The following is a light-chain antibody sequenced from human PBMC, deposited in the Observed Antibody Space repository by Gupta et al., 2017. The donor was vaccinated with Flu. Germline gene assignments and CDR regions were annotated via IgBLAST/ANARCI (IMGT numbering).Light chain of an antibody. CDR1: QVIRNE. Sequence: DIQMTQSPSSLSASVGDRVTITCRASQVIRNELGWYQQKPGKAPRRLIYTASNLQSGVPPRFSGSGSGTEFSLTISSLQPEDSATYYCRQHNSFPYRFGQWTKLEIK. J-gene: IGKJ2*03. V-gene: IGKV1-17*01. CDR2: TAS. CDR3: RQHNSFPYR.